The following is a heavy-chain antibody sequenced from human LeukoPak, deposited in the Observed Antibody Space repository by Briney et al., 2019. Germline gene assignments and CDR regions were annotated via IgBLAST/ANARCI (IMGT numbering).Heavy chain of an antibody. D-gene: IGHD5-24*01. CDR3: ARDRGSLVEMATGAFYYFDY. Sequence: ASVKVSCKASGYTFTGYYMHWVRQAPGQGLEWMGWINPNSGGTNYAQKFQGRVTMTTDTSISTASMELSRLRSDDAAVYYCARDRGSLVEMATGAFYYFDYWGQGTLVTVSS. CDR1: GYTFTGYY. CDR2: INPNSGGT. J-gene: IGHJ4*02. V-gene: IGHV1-2*02.